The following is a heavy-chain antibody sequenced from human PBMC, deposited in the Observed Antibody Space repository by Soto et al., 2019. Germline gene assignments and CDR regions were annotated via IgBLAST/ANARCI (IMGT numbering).Heavy chain of an antibody. D-gene: IGHD3-3*01. Sequence: SETLSLTCTVSGGSISSGGYYWSWIRQHPGKGLEWIGYIYYSGSTYYNPSLKSRVTISVDTSKSQFSLKLSSVTAADTAVYYCARQDGVVTHFDYWGQGTLVTVSS. CDR1: GGSISSGGYY. CDR3: ARQDGVVTHFDY. CDR2: IYYSGST. V-gene: IGHV4-31*03. J-gene: IGHJ4*02.